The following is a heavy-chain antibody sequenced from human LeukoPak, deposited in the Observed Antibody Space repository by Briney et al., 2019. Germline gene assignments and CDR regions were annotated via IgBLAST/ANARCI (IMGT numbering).Heavy chain of an antibody. CDR3: ARNIYGGNSPHAFVI. D-gene: IGHD4-23*01. J-gene: IGHJ3*02. V-gene: IGHV4-39*01. Sequence: SETLSLTCTVSGGSISSSSYYWGWSRQPPGKGLEWIGSIYYSGSTYDNPSLKSRVTISVDTSKNQFSLKLSSVTAADTAVYYCARNIYGGNSPHAFVIWGQGTMVTVSS. CDR1: GGSISSSSYY. CDR2: IYYSGST.